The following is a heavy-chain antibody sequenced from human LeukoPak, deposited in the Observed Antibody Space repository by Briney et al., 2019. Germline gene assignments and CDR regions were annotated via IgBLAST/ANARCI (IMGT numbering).Heavy chain of an antibody. D-gene: IGHD2-15*01. V-gene: IGHV3-9*01. CDR3: AKEYEAWLLHHWFDP. CDR1: GFTFSSYA. Sequence: GGSLRLSCSASGFTFSSYAMSWVRQAPGKGLEWVSGISRNSGSIGYADSVKGRFTISRDNAKNSLYLQMNSLRAEDTALYYCAKEYEAWLLHHWFDPWGQGTLVTVSS. J-gene: IGHJ5*02. CDR2: ISRNSGSI.